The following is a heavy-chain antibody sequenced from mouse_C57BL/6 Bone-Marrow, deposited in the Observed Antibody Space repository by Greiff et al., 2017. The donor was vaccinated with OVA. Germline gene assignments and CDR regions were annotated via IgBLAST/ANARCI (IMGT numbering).Heavy chain of an antibody. CDR3: APYYSGSSYSFDY. J-gene: IGHJ2*01. CDR1: GYTFTDYY. D-gene: IGHD1-1*01. Sequence: EVQLQQSGPELVKPGASVKISCKASGYTFTDYYMNWVKQSHGKSLEWIGDINPNNGGTSYNQKFKGKATLTVDKSSSTAYMELRSLTSEDSAVYDCAPYYSGSSYSFDYWGQGTTLTVSS. CDR2: INPNNGGT. V-gene: IGHV1-26*01.